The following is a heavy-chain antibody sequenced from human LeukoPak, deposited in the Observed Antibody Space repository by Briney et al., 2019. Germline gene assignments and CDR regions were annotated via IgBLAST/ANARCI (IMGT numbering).Heavy chain of an antibody. CDR2: IYYSGST. D-gene: IGHD6-13*01. CDR1: GGSIRSGGYY. Sequence: SETLSLTCTVSGGSIRSGGYYWGWIRQPPGKGLEWIGSIYYSGSTYYNPSLKSRVTISVDTSKNQFSLKLSSVTAADTAVYYCARSYSSSFPWYYYGMDVWGQGTTVTVSS. CDR3: ARSYSSSFPWYYYGMDV. J-gene: IGHJ6*02. V-gene: IGHV4-39*07.